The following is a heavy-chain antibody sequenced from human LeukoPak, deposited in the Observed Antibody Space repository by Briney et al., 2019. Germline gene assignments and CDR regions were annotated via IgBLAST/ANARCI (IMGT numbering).Heavy chain of an antibody. CDR1: GFTLSNYW. CDR3: ARDSAHYGDYVDY. D-gene: IGHD4-17*01. V-gene: IGHV3-74*01. CDR2: INSDGSRT. Sequence: GGSLRLPCAASGFTLSNYWMHWVRQAPGKGLVWVSRINSDGSRTNYADSVKGRFTISRDNSKNTLYLQMNSLRAEDTAVYYCARDSAHYGDYVDYWGQGTLVTVSS. J-gene: IGHJ4*02.